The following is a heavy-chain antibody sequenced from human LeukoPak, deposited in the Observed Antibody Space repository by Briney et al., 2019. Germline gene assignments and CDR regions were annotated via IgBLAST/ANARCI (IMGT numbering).Heavy chain of an antibody. V-gene: IGHV3-30*03. Sequence: GGSLRLSCAASGFTFSHFWMSWVRQAPGKGLEWVAVISYDGSNKYYADSVKGRFTISRDNSKNTLYLQMNSLRAEDTAVYYCARVPYDSSGYDYWGQGTLVTVSS. J-gene: IGHJ4*02. CDR3: ARVPYDSSGYDY. CDR2: ISYDGSNK. D-gene: IGHD3-22*01. CDR1: GFTFSHFW.